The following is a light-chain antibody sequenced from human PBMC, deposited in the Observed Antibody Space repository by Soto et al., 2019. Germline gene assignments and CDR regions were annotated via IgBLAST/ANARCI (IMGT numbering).Light chain of an antibody. J-gene: IGLJ3*02. Sequence: QSALTQPRSVSGSPGQSVTISCTGTSSDVGDYNYVSWYQQYPGKAPKLVIYDVSKRPSGVPDRFSGSKSGYTASLIISGLQAEDESDYYCCSFAGSYTVWVFGGGTKVTVL. V-gene: IGLV2-11*01. CDR2: DVS. CDR3: CSFAGSYTVWV. CDR1: SSDVGDYNY.